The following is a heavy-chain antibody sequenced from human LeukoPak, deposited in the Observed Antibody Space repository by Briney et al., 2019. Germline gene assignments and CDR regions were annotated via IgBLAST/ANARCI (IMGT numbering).Heavy chain of an antibody. CDR3: VTSTASCCAFDY. J-gene: IGHJ4*02. V-gene: IGHV1-2*02. D-gene: IGHD2-2*01. CDR2: INLKSGGT. CDR1: GYTFTFYD. Sequence: GTSVTVTFTSSGYTFTFYDMHWLRQAPGQGLERMGWINLKSGGTNYVQNFQGRVSMTWDTSSSTVFMDLSSLRSDDTAISYCVTSTASCCAFDYWGRGSLVTVSS.